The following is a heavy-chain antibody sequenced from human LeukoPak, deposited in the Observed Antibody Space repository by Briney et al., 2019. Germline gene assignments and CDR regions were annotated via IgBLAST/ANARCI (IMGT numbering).Heavy chain of an antibody. CDR3: AKTMGAIDHDC. V-gene: IGHV3-23*01. D-gene: IGHD1-26*01. Sequence: GGSLRLSCAASGFTFSSYAMHWVRQAPGKGLEWVSTVTSSGGSTYYADSVKGRFTNSRDNSKNTLYLQMNSLRAEDTAVYFCAKTMGAIDHDCWGQGTLVTVSS. J-gene: IGHJ4*02. CDR1: GFTFSSYA. CDR2: VTSSGGST.